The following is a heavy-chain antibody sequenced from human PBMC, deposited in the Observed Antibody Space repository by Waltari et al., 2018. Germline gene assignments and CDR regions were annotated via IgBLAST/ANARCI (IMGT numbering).Heavy chain of an antibody. D-gene: IGHD3-10*01. CDR2: IYHSGST. J-gene: IGHJ4*02. CDR3: AREPRYRGFREKGHFDY. CDR1: GGSISSSNW. Sequence: QVQLQESGPGLVKPSGTLSLTCAVSGGSISSSNWWSWVRQPPGKGLEWIGEIYHSGSTNYNPSLRSGVTISVDKSKNQFSLKLSSVTAADTAGYYCAREPRYRGFREKGHFDYWGQGTLVTVSS. V-gene: IGHV4-4*02.